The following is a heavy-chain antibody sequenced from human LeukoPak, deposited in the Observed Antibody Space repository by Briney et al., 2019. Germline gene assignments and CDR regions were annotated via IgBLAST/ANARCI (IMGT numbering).Heavy chain of an antibody. CDR3: ARVSVTVIDY. Sequence: SETLSLTCTVSGGSISSYYWSWIRQPPGKGLEWIGYIYYSGSTNYNPSLKSRVTISVDTSKNQFSLKLSTVTAADTAVYYCARVSVTVIDYWGQGTLVTVSS. CDR2: IYYSGST. D-gene: IGHD3-16*02. J-gene: IGHJ4*02. CDR1: GGSISSYY. V-gene: IGHV4-59*01.